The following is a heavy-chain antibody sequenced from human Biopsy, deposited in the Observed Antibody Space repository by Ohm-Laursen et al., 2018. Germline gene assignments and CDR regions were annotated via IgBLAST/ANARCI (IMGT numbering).Heavy chain of an antibody. CDR3: ARDRGYYSDRTVPGYFDL. Sequence: TLSLTCSVSGDSISTYYWSWIRQPPGKGLQWIGYIYYAGNTDYNPSLQSRVTISVDTSKNHFSLRLRSMTPADTAMYYCARDRGYYSDRTVPGYFDLWGRGTLVTVSS. V-gene: IGHV4-59*01. CDR2: IYYAGNT. CDR1: GDSISTYY. D-gene: IGHD3-22*01. J-gene: IGHJ2*01.